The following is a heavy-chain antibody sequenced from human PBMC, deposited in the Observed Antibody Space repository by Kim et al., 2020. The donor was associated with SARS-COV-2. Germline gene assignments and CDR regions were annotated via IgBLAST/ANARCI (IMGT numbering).Heavy chain of an antibody. Sequence: GGSLRLSCAASGFTFSDYYMSWIRQAPGKGLEWVSYISSSGSTIYYADSVKGRFTISRDNAKNSLYLQMNSLRAEETAVYYCARDPGGYDAKWHFDYWGQGTLVTVSS. CDR1: GFTFSDYY. J-gene: IGHJ4*02. D-gene: IGHD5-12*01. CDR2: ISSSGSTI. V-gene: IGHV3-11*01. CDR3: ARDPGGYDAKWHFDY.